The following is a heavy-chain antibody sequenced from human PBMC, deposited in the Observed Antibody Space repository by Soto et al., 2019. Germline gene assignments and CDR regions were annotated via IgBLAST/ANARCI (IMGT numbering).Heavy chain of an antibody. CDR2: IYYSGST. CDR1: GGSISSSSYY. V-gene: IGHV4-39*01. D-gene: IGHD2-2*01. CDR3: ASVVPAAIGPLRKYYFDY. Sequence: SETLSLTCTVSGGSISSSSYYWGWIRQPPGKGLEWIGSIYYSGSTYYNPSLKSRVTISVDTSKNQFSLKLSSVTAADTAVYYCASVVPAAIGPLRKYYFDYSGQATLVTVSS. J-gene: IGHJ4*02.